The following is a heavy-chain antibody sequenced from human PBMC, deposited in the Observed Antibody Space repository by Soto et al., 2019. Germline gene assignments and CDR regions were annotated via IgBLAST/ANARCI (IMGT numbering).Heavy chain of an antibody. J-gene: IGHJ5*02. CDR3: TRDASRDSSARGWFDP. CDR1: GFTFRSFT. Sequence: GGSLRLSWAASGFTFRSFTMNWVRQAPGKGLEWVSTISSNSAYIYYTDALRGRFTISRDNAKNSLHLQMNSLRAEDTAVYYCTRDASRDSSARGWFDPWGPGTLVTVSS. V-gene: IGHV3-21*01. CDR2: ISSNSAYI. D-gene: IGHD6-13*01.